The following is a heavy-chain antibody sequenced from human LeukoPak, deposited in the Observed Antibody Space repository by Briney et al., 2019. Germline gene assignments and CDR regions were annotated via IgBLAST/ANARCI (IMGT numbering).Heavy chain of an antibody. CDR1: GGTFSSYA. J-gene: IGHJ3*02. CDR2: IIPILGIA. CDR3: ARGRIAVAGREAFDI. Sequence: PVASVKVSCKASGGTFSSYAISWVRQAPGQGLEWMGRIIPILGIANYAQKFQGRVTITADKSTSTAYMELSSLRSEDTAVYYCARGRIAVAGREAFDIWGQGTMATVSS. D-gene: IGHD6-19*01. V-gene: IGHV1-69*04.